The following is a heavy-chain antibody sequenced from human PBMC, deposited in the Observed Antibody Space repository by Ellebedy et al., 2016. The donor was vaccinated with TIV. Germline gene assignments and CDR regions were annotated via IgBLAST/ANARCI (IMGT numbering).Heavy chain of an antibody. D-gene: IGHD1-14*01. CDR1: GYTLTELS. V-gene: IGHV1-24*01. Sequence: ASVKVSCXVSGYTLTELSMHWVRQAPGKGLEWMGGFDPEDGETIYAQKFQGRVTMTRDTSTSTVYMELSSLRSEDTAVYYCARESVTRTYDYWGQGTLVTVSS. J-gene: IGHJ4*02. CDR2: FDPEDGET. CDR3: ARESVTRTYDY.